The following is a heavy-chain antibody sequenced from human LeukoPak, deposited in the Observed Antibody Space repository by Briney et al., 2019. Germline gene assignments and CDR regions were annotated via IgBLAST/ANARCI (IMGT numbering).Heavy chain of an antibody. V-gene: IGHV3-30*04. CDR3: AKASGYSSGWYGVNFDY. CDR2: ISYDGSNK. Sequence: GRSLRLSCAASGFTFSSYAMHWVRQAPGKGLEWVAVISYDGSNKYYADSVKGRFTISRDNSKNTLYLQMSSLRAEDTAVYYCAKASGYSSGWYGVNFDYWGQGTLVTVSS. D-gene: IGHD6-19*01. J-gene: IGHJ4*02. CDR1: GFTFSSYA.